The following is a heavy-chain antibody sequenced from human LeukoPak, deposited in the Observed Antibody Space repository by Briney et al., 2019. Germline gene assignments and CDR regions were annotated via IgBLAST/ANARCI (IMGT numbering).Heavy chain of an antibody. Sequence: GGSLRLSCAASGFTFSSYWMSWVRQAPGKGLEWVANIKQDGSEKYYVDSVKGRFTISRDNAKNPLYLQMNSLRAEDTAVYYCARDPSVLRFLEWFLDQVRNDYWGQGTLVTVSS. J-gene: IGHJ4*02. D-gene: IGHD3-3*01. V-gene: IGHV3-7*01. CDR3: ARDPSVLRFLEWFLDQVRNDY. CDR2: IKQDGSEK. CDR1: GFTFSSYW.